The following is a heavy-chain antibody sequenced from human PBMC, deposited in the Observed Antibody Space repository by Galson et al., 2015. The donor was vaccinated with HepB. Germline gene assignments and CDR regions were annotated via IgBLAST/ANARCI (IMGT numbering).Heavy chain of an antibody. CDR2: ISSSGSTI. V-gene: IGHV3-11*01. D-gene: IGHD2-2*01. Sequence: SLRLSCAASGFTFSDYYMSWIRQAPGKGLEWVSYISSSGSTIYYADSVKGRSTISRDNAKNSLYLQMNSLRAEDTAVYYCARQYCSSTSCYRPFYYYYMDVWGKGTTVTVSS. CDR1: GFTFSDYY. J-gene: IGHJ6*03. CDR3: ARQYCSSTSCYRPFYYYYMDV.